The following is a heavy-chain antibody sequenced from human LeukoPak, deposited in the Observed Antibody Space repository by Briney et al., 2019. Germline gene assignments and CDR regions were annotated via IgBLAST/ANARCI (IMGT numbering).Heavy chain of an antibody. V-gene: IGHV5-51*01. J-gene: IGHJ4*02. Sequence: GESLKISCKGSGYYFTSYWIGWVRQMPGKGLEWMGIIYPGDSDTTYSPSFQGQVTISADKSISTAYLQWSSLKASDTAMYYCARPAYYGSGNYYFDYWGQGTLVTVSS. D-gene: IGHD3-10*01. CDR1: GYYFTSYW. CDR3: ARPAYYGSGNYYFDY. CDR2: IYPGDSDT.